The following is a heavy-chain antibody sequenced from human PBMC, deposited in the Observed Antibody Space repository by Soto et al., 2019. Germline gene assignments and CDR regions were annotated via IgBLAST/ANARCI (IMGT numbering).Heavy chain of an antibody. CDR3: AGCRIAAAGHDYYYYGMDV. J-gene: IGHJ6*02. CDR2: IDPSDSYT. V-gene: IGHV5-10-1*01. Sequence: GESLKISCKGSGYSFTSYWISWVRQMPGKGLEWMGRIDPSDSYTNYSPSCQGHVTISADKSISAAYLQWSSLEASDTAMYYCAGCRIAAAGHDYYYYGMDVWGQGTTVTVSS. CDR1: GYSFTSYW. D-gene: IGHD6-13*01.